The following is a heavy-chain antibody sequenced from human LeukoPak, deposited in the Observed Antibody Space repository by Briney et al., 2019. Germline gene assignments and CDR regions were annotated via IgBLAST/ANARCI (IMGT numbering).Heavy chain of an antibody. V-gene: IGHV3-30*03. D-gene: IGHD3-22*01. Sequence: PGGSLRLSCAASGFTFDDYAMQWVRQAPGKGLEWVAVASSDEINQYYADSVKGRFIISRDNSRNTLNLQMNNLRTEDTAFYYCAAFITTKLDYWGQGILVTVSS. J-gene: IGHJ4*02. CDR1: GFTFDDYA. CDR3: AAFITTKLDY. CDR2: ASSDEINQ.